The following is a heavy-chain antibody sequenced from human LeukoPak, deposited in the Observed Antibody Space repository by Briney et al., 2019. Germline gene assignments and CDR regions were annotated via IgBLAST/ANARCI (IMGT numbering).Heavy chain of an antibody. CDR3: ARDGQQLGF. CDR2: IKQDGSEK. V-gene: IGHV3-7*04. Sequence: GGSLRLSCAGSGFTFSTYWMSWVRQAPGKGLEWVANIKQDGSEKYYVDSVKGRFTISRDNAKNSLYLQMNSLRVEDTAVYYCARDGQQLGFWGQGTLVIVSS. CDR1: GFTFSTYW. D-gene: IGHD6-13*01. J-gene: IGHJ4*02.